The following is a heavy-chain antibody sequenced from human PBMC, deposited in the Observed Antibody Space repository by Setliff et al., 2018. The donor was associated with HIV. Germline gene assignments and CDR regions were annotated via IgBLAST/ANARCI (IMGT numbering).Heavy chain of an antibody. D-gene: IGHD3-9*01. V-gene: IGHV4-31*03. J-gene: IGHJ4*02. CDR1: GVSITTGGYY. CDR2: MYHGGST. Sequence: SETLSLTCSVSGVSITTGGYYWSWIRHHPGKGLEWIGYMYHGGSTYYNASLASRLIMSLDPSKNQFSLKLNSMTAADTAMYYCAGGRYFRDIRDSRFDFWGQGMLVTVSS. CDR3: AGGRYFRDIRDSRFDF.